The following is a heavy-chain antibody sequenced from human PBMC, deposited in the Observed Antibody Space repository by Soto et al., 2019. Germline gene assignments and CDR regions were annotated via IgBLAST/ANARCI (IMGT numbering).Heavy chain of an antibody. CDR3: ARNYGHAFDI. D-gene: IGHD1-7*01. Sequence: SETLSLTCTVSGGSISSYYWSWIRQPPGKGLEWIGYIYYSGSTNYNPSLKSRVTIPVDTSKNQFSLKLSSVTAADTAVYYCARNYGHAFDIWGQGTMVTVSS. J-gene: IGHJ3*02. CDR2: IYYSGST. V-gene: IGHV4-59*01. CDR1: GGSISSYY.